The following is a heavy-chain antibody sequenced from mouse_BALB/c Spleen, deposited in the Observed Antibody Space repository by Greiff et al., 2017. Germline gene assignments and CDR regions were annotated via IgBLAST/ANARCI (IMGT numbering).Heavy chain of an antibody. D-gene: IGHD2-14*01. V-gene: IGHV5-6-4*01. CDR1: GFTFSSYT. CDR3: TRDEDYRYDGPWFAY. J-gene: IGHJ3*01. CDR2: ISSGGSYT. Sequence: EVQGVESGGGLVKPGGSLKLSCAASGFTFSSYTMSWVRQTPEKRLEWVATISSGGSYTYYPDSVKGRFTISRDNAKNTLYLQMSSLKSEDTAMYYCTRDEDYRYDGPWFAYWGQGTLVTVSA.